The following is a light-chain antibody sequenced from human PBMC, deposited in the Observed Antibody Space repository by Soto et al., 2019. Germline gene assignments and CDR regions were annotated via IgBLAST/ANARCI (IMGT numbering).Light chain of an antibody. J-gene: IGKJ5*01. V-gene: IGKV3-11*01. CDR2: GAS. CDR3: QQRSSWPIT. CDR1: QSVGSG. Sequence: EIVMTQSPATLSVSPGERATLSCRASQSVGSGLSWYQQKPDRAPRLLIYGASTRATGIPARFSGSGSGADFTLTISSLEPEDFAVYYCQQRSSWPITFGQGTRLEIK.